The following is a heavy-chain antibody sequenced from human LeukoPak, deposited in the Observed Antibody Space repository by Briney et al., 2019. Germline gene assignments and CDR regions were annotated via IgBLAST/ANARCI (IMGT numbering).Heavy chain of an antibody. D-gene: IGHD4-23*01. CDR3: ARDYGGSSPFDY. CDR2: IKTDGSIT. CDR1: GFSFSVYW. J-gene: IGHJ4*02. V-gene: IGHV3-74*01. Sequence: PGGSLRLSCAASGFSFSVYWMHWVRQAPGKGPVWVSRIKTDGSITDYADSVKGRFTISRDNAKNTLYLQMNSLRAEDTAVYYCARDYGGSSPFDYWGQGTLVTVSS.